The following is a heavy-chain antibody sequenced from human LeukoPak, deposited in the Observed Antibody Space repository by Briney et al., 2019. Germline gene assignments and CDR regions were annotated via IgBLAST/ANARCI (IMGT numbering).Heavy chain of an antibody. J-gene: IGHJ4*02. V-gene: IGHV4-4*07. CDR2: MSPSATT. CDR1: GGSIRTFY. D-gene: IGHD6-19*01. CDR3: ARGRLARSPYFDY. Sequence: PSETLSLTCTVSGGSIRTFYLSWIRQPVGKGLEWIGRMSPSATTYNPSLKSRVTMSIDTSKNQFSLNLSSVTAADTAVYYCARGRLARSPYFDYWGQGTLVTVSS.